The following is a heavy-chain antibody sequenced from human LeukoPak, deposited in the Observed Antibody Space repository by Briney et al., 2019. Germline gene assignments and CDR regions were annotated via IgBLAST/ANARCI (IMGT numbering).Heavy chain of an antibody. CDR3: ATFYSPARRIDY. CDR1: GFTFGDFA. D-gene: IGHD2-21*01. CDR2: QSDTGYYR. J-gene: IGHJ4*02. Sequence: GGSLRLSCTASGFTFGDFAMSWVRQAPGKGLEWVSDQSDTGYYRNYADSAKGRFTISRDNSKNTLWLQMNSLRVEDTAVYYCATFYSPARRIDYGGQGPLVPVSS. V-gene: IGHV3-23*01.